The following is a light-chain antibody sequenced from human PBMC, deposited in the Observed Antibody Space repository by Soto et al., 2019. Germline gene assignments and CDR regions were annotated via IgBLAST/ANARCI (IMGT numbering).Light chain of an antibody. Sequence: ELVLTQPPATLSLSPGERATLSCRASQSVSSYLAWYQQKPGQAPRLLIYDASNRATGIPARFSGSGSGTDFTLTISSLEPEDFAVYYCQQRSNWPWTFGQGTKV. J-gene: IGKJ1*01. CDR2: DAS. CDR1: QSVSSY. V-gene: IGKV3-11*01. CDR3: QQRSNWPWT.